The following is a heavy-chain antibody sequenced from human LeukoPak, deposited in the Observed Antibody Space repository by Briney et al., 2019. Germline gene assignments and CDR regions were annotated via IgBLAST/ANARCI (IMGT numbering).Heavy chain of an antibody. CDR3: THSSAYYYYGMDV. CDR2: INSDGSST. CDR1: GFTFSSYW. V-gene: IGHV3-74*01. Sequence: GGSLRLSCAASGFTFSSYWMHWVRQAPGKGLVRVSRINSDGSSTSYADSVKGRFTISRDNAKNTLYLQMNSLRAEDTAVYYCTHSSAYYYYGMDVWGQGTTVTVSS. D-gene: IGHD6-25*01. J-gene: IGHJ6*02.